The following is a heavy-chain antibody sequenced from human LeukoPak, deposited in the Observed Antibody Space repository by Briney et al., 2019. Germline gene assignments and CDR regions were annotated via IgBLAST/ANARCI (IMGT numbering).Heavy chain of an antibody. D-gene: IGHD2-2*01. CDR3: ARHVVAGRQMIYYFDQ. J-gene: IGHJ4*02. Sequence: PSETLSLTCTVSGDSISSGRSYWGWIRQPPGKGLEWIGSMYYSGSTYYNPSLKSRVTMSVDTSKNQFSLKLSSVTAADTAVYYCARHVVAGRQMIYYFDQWGQGTLVTVSS. CDR1: GDSISSGRSY. CDR2: MYYSGST. V-gene: IGHV4-39*01.